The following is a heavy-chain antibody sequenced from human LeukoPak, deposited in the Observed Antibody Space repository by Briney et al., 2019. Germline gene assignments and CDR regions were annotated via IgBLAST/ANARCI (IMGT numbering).Heavy chain of an antibody. J-gene: IGHJ4*02. Sequence: PSETLSLTCTVSGGSISSYYWSWIRQPPGKGLEWIGYIYYSGSTNYNPSLKSRVTISVDTSKNQFSLKLSSVTAADTAVYYCARAEDNYYDSVSYFDYWGQGTLVTVSS. CDR3: ARAEDNYYDSVSYFDY. CDR1: GGSISSYY. CDR2: IYYSGST. D-gene: IGHD3-22*01. V-gene: IGHV4-59*01.